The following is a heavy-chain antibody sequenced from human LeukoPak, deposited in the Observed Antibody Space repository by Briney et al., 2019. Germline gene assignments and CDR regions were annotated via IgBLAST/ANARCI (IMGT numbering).Heavy chain of an antibody. CDR1: GFTFSGSA. V-gene: IGHV3-73*01. D-gene: IGHD5-18*01. Sequence: PGGSLKLSCAASGFTFSGSAMHWVRQASGKGLEWVGHIRSKANPYATAYAASVKGRFTISRDDSKNTAYLQMNSLKTEDTAVYYCTRRRDTAKDYYYGVDLWGQGTTVTVSS. CDR2: IRSKANPYAT. J-gene: IGHJ6*02. CDR3: TRRRDTAKDYYYGVDL.